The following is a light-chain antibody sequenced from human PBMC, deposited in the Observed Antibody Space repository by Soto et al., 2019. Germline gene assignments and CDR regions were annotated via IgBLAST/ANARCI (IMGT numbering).Light chain of an antibody. J-gene: IGKJ3*01. V-gene: IGKV1-6*01. Sequence: AIQMTQSPSSLSASVGDRVTITCRASQGIRNDLDWFQQKPGKAPKLLIYAASNLQSGVPARFSGSGSGTDFTLTISSLQPEDFATYYCLQNYGYPVTFGPGTKVDIK. CDR2: AAS. CDR1: QGIRND. CDR3: LQNYGYPVT.